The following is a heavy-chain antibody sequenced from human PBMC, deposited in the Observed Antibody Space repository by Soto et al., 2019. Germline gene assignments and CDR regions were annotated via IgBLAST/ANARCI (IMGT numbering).Heavy chain of an antibody. CDR2: IYPGDSDT. V-gene: IGHV5-51*01. CDR3: ARLLRDDSSGSYYPPFYYYGMDV. J-gene: IGHJ6*02. D-gene: IGHD3-10*01. CDR1: GYSFTSYW. Sequence: PGESLKISCKGSGYSFTSYWIGWVRQMPGKGLEWMGIIYPGDSDTRYSPSFQGQVTISADKSISTAYLQWSSLKASDTAMYYCARLLRDDSSGSYYPPFYYYGMDVWGQGTTVTVSS.